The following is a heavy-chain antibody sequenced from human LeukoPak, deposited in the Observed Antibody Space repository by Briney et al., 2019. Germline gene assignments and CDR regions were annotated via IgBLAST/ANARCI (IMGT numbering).Heavy chain of an antibody. CDR2: IYYSGST. V-gene: IGHV4-39*01. J-gene: IGHJ4*02. D-gene: IGHD1-26*01. Sequence: TSETLSLTCTVSGGSICSSRYYWGWIRQPQGKGLEWIGSIYYSGSTYYNPSLKSRVTISVDTSKNQFSLKLSSVTAADTAVYYCATLSSYSGSYYDYWGQGTLVTVSS. CDR3: ATLSSYSGSYYDY. CDR1: GGSICSSRYY.